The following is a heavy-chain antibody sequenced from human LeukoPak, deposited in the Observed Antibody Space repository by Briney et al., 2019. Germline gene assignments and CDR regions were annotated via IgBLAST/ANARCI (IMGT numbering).Heavy chain of an antibody. CDR3: ARDPGGSGSYPNWFDP. Sequence: SETLSLTCTVSGGSISSGGYYWSWIRQHPGKGLEWIGYIYYSGSTYYNPSLKSRVTISVDTSKNQFFLKLSSVTAADTAVYYCARDPGGSGSYPNWFDPWGQGTLVTVSS. CDR1: GGSISSGGYY. V-gene: IGHV4-31*03. J-gene: IGHJ5*02. D-gene: IGHD3-10*01. CDR2: IYYSGST.